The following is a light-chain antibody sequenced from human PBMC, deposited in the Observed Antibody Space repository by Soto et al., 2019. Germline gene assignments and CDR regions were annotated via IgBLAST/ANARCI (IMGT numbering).Light chain of an antibody. CDR1: QSIARF. J-gene: IGKJ2*01. CDR3: QQSHIAPYT. Sequence: DLPMTQSPSSLSAAVEDRVTITCRASQSIARFLNWYQQKPGEVPKLLIFGASYLRSGVPSRFSGSGSGTHFALTITSLQPEDFATYFCQQSHIAPYTFGQGTNL. V-gene: IGKV1-39*01. CDR2: GAS.